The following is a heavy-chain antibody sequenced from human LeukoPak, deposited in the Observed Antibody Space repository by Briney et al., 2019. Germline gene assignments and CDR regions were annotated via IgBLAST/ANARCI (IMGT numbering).Heavy chain of an antibody. J-gene: IGHJ2*01. CDR1: GGSFSGYY. V-gene: IGHV4-34*01. D-gene: IGHD3-10*01. Sequence: SETLSLTCAVYGGSFSGYYWSWIRQPPGKGLEWIGEINHSGSTNYNPSLKSRVTISVDKSKNQFSLKLSSVTAADTAVYYCARDGEYYYGSGSYDRWYFDLWGRGTLVTVSS. CDR3: ARDGEYYYGSGSYDRWYFDL. CDR2: INHSGST.